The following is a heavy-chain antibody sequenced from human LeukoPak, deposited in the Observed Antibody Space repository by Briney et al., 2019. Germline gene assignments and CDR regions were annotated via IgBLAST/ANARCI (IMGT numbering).Heavy chain of an antibody. CDR2: IYYSGST. CDR1: GGSISSYY. CDR3: ARDLAGYDILTGYPLDWFDP. J-gene: IGHJ5*02. Sequence: SETLSLTCTVSGGSISSYYWSWIRQPPGKGLEWIGYIYYSGSTNYNPSLKSRVTISVDTSKNQFSPKLSSVTAADTAVYYCARDLAGYDILTGYPLDWFDPWGQGTLVTVSS. V-gene: IGHV4-59*01. D-gene: IGHD3-9*01.